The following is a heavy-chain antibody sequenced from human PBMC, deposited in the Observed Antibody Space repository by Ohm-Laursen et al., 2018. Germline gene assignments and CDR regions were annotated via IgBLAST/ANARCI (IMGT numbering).Heavy chain of an antibody. D-gene: IGHD1-26*01. CDR2: ISYDGSNK. V-gene: IGHV3-30*03. Sequence: SLRLSCAASGFTFSSYGMHWVRQAPGKGLEWVTVISYDGSNKYYADSVKGRFTISRDNAKNSLYLQMNSLRAEDTALYYCARSWELLTEFDYWGQGTLVTVSS. CDR1: GFTFSSYG. CDR3: ARSWELLTEFDY. J-gene: IGHJ4*02.